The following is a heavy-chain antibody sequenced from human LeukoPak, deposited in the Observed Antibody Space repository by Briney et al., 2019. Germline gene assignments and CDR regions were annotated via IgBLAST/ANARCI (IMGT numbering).Heavy chain of an antibody. V-gene: IGHV4-59*12. CDR3: AEYKVTRDTAMAPPYYFDY. CDR1: GGSISSYY. CDR2: IYYSGST. Sequence: SETLSLTCTVSGGSISSYYWSWIRQPPGKGLEWIGYIYYSGSTNYNPSLKSRVTISVDTSKNQFSLKLSSVTAADTAVYYCAEYKVTRDTAMAPPYYFDYWGQGTLVTVSS. J-gene: IGHJ4*02. D-gene: IGHD5-18*01.